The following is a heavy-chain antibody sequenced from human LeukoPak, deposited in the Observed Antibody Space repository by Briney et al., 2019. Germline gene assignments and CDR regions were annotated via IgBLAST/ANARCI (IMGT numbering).Heavy chain of an antibody. Sequence: GGSLRLSCAASGFTFSSYSMNWVRQAPGKGLEWVSYISSSSSTIYYADSVKGRFTISRDNAKNSLYLRMNSLRAEDTAVYYCASLYYDFWSGYRDYWGQGTLVTVSS. V-gene: IGHV3-48*01. J-gene: IGHJ4*02. CDR2: ISSSSSTI. D-gene: IGHD3-3*01. CDR1: GFTFSSYS. CDR3: ASLYYDFWSGYRDY.